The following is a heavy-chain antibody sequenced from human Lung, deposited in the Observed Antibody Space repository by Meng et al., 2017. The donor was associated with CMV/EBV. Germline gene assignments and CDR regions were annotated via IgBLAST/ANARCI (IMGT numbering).Heavy chain of an antibody. V-gene: IGHV3-30*04. CDR3: AGHLLAVGAY. Sequence: LSCAASGFTFSSYAMHWVRQAPGKWLQWVAVISFDGNNKDYVDTVKGRFTISRDNSKNTLFLQMNGLRPEDTAVYYCAGHLLAVGAYWGQGTLVTVSS. CDR2: ISFDGNNK. J-gene: IGHJ4*02. CDR1: GFTFSSYA. D-gene: IGHD1-26*01.